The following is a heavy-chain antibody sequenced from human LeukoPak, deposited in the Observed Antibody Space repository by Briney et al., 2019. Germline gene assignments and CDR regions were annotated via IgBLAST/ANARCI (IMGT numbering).Heavy chain of an antibody. CDR2: ISGSGGST. D-gene: IGHD5-18*01. V-gene: IGHV3-23*01. J-gene: IGHJ6*02. CDR1: GFTFSSYA. Sequence: GGSLRLSCAASGFTFSSYAMSWVRQAPGKGLEWVSAISGSGGSTYYADSVKGRFTISRDNSKNTLYQQMNSLRAEDTAVYYCAKGEDTAMVMYYYYGMDVWGQGTTVTVSS. CDR3: AKGEDTAMVMYYYYGMDV.